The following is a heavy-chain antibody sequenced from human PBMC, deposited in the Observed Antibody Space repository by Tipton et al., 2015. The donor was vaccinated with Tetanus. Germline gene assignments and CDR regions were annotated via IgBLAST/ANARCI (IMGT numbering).Heavy chain of an antibody. CDR2: IYHSGTA. CDR3: VRGRGLGAYSFGFEY. D-gene: IGHD5-18*01. V-gene: IGHV4-30-2*01. Sequence: TLSLTCDVSGGSLGSDGYSWGWIRQPPGKGLGYIGYIYHSGTASYNPSLKSRVTLSVDRSKNQFSLKLTSVTAADTAVYYCVRGRGLGAYSFGFEYWGRGTHVSVSS. CDR1: GGSLGSDGYS. J-gene: IGHJ4*02.